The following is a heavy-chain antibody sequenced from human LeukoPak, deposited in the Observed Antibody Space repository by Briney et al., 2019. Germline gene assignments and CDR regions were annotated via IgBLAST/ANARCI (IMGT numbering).Heavy chain of an antibody. J-gene: IGHJ4*02. Sequence: SETLSLTCAVYGGSFSGYYWSWIRQPPGKGLEWIGEINHSGSTNYNPSLKSRVTISVDTSKNQFSLKLSSVTAADTAVYYCARGRNYWGQGTLVTVSS. CDR2: INHSGST. CDR1: GGSFSGYY. V-gene: IGHV4-34*01. CDR3: ARGRNY.